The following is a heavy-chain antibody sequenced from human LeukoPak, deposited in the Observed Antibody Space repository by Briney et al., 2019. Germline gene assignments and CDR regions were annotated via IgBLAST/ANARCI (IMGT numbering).Heavy chain of an antibody. V-gene: IGHV3-7*04. D-gene: IGHD6-19*01. J-gene: IGHJ4*02. Sequence: GGSLRLSCAASGFTLSSYWMSWVRQAPGKGLEWVANIKSDGSEKYYVESVKGRFTISRDNAKNSLYLQMNSLRAEDTAVYYCARGSGHTIDYWGQGTLATVSS. CDR3: ARGSGHTIDY. CDR1: GFTLSSYW. CDR2: IKSDGSEK.